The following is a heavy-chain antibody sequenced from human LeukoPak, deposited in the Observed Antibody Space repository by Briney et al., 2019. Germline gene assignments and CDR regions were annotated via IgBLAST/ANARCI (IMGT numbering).Heavy chain of an antibody. Sequence: SVKVSCKASGFTFTSSAMQWVRQARGQRLEWIGWIVVGSGNTNYAQKFQERVTITRDMSTGTAYMEISSLRSEDTAVYYCAAGYAIAVAGTTGFVYWGQGTLVTVSS. CDR2: IVVGSGNT. CDR3: AAGYAIAVAGTTGFVY. D-gene: IGHD6-19*01. V-gene: IGHV1-58*02. J-gene: IGHJ4*02. CDR1: GFTFTSSA.